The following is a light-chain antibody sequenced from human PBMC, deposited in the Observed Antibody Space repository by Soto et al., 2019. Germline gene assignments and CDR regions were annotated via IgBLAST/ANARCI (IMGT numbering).Light chain of an antibody. V-gene: IGLV2-14*01. Sequence: QSALTQPASVSGSPGQSITVSCTGSSSGFGDDKYVSWYQQQPGKGPNLLIYGVNSRPSGISNRFSGSKSGKKASLTISGLQVEDEAEYFCGSFTTSRIWVFGGGTKLTVL. CDR1: SSGFGDDKY. CDR2: GVN. CDR3: GSFTTSRIWV. J-gene: IGLJ3*02.